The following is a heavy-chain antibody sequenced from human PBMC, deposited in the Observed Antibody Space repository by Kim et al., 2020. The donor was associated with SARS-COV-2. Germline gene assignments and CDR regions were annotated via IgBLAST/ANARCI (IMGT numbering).Heavy chain of an antibody. CDR1: GFTFDDYA. CDR3: AKDLGPGNYDFHNYGMDV. CDR2: ISWNSGSI. D-gene: IGHD3-3*01. V-gene: IGHV3-9*01. J-gene: IGHJ6*02. Sequence: GGSLRLSCAASGFTFDDYAMHWVRQAPGKGLEWVSGISWNSGSIGYADSVKGRFTISRDNAKNSLYLQMNSLRAEDTALYYCAKDLGPGNYDFHNYGMDVWGQGTTVTVSS.